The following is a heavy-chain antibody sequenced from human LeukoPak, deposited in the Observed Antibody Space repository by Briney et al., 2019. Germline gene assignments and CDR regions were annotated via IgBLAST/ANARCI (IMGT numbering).Heavy chain of an antibody. D-gene: IGHD6-19*01. J-gene: IGHJ4*02. CDR1: GFTFSGYW. CDR3: ASGSDWDY. Sequence: GGSLRLSCEASGFTFSGYWMTWVRPAPGKGLEWVANIKQDGSEKYYVDSVKGRFTISRDNAKNSLYLQMNSLRAEDTAVYYCASGSDWDYWGQGTLVTVSS. V-gene: IGHV3-7*05. CDR2: IKQDGSEK.